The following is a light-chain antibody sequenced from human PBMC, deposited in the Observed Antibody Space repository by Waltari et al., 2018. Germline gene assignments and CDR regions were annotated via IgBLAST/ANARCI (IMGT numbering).Light chain of an antibody. CDR1: SRHVGGYNY. V-gene: IGLV2-11*01. CDR3: CSYAGSYTRYV. J-gene: IGLJ1*01. Sequence: QSALTQPRAVSGSPGQSVTIPCTGTSRHVGGYNYFPWYQQHPGKAPKLMIYDVSKRPSGVPDRFSGSKSGNTASLTISGLQAEDEADYYCCSYAGSYTRYVFGTGTKVTVL. CDR2: DVS.